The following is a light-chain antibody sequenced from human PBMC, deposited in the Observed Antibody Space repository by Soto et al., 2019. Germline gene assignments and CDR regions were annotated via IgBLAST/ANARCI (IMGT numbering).Light chain of an antibody. CDR1: QSISSY. Sequence: DIQMTQSPSSLSASVGDRVTITCRASQSISSYLNWYQQKPGKTPKLLIYAASSLQSGGPSRFSGSGSGTDFTLTISSLQPEDFATYYCQHSYSTPITFGQGTLLEIK. CDR2: AAS. V-gene: IGKV1-39*01. J-gene: IGKJ5*01. CDR3: QHSYSTPIT.